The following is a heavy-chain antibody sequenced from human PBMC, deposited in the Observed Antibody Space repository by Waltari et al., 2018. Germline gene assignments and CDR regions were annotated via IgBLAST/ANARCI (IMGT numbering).Heavy chain of an antibody. CDR1: GYSFTSYW. CDR2: IYPGDSDT. Sequence: EVQLVQSGAEVKKPGESLKISCKGSGYSFTSYWIGWVRPMPGKGLEWMGIIYPGDSDTRYSPSFQGQVTISADKSISTAYLQWSSLKASDTAMYYCARHDMAIFVPYGMDVWGQGTTVTVSS. CDR3: ARHDMAIFVPYGMDV. J-gene: IGHJ6*02. V-gene: IGHV5-51*01. D-gene: IGHD3-3*01.